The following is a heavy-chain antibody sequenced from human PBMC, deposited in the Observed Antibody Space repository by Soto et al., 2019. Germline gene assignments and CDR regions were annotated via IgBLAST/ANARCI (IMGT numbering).Heavy chain of an antibody. CDR2: INHSGST. J-gene: IGHJ6*02. D-gene: IGHD3-10*01. V-gene: IGHV4-34*01. CDR3: ARTVRGVNYYYYGMDV. CDR1: GGSFSGYY. Sequence: ETLSLTCAVYGGSFSGYYWSWIRQPPGKGLEWIGEINHSGSTDYNPSLKSRVTISVDTSKNQFSLKLSSVTAADTAVYYCARTVRGVNYYYYGMDVWGQGTTVTVSS.